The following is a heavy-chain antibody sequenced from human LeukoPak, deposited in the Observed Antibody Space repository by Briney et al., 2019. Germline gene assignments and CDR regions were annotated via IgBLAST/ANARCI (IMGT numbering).Heavy chain of an antibody. CDR1: GFSFSSDG. CDR2: INRDGIST. D-gene: IGHD1-26*01. V-gene: IGHV3-74*01. Sequence: GRSLRLSFAASGFSFSSDGMHSVRHVPGEWLVEVSRINRDGISTAYADSVRGRFTISRDNAKNTLYLQMNSLRVEDTAVYYCGRALGSPLDYWGQGTLVTVSS. CDR3: GRALGSPLDY. J-gene: IGHJ4*02.